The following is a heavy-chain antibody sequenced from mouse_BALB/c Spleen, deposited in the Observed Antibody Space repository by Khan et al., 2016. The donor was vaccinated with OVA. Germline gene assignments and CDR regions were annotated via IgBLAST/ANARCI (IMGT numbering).Heavy chain of an antibody. D-gene: IGHD2-4*01. CDR2: IYPGNGNT. J-gene: IGHJ4*01. CDR3: ARDDYFVGDAMDY. Sequence: QVQLKQSEPELVKPGASVRISCKASGYTFTSYYIHWVKQRPGQGLEWIGWIYPGNGNTKFNEKFKGKATLTADKSSSTAYMQLSSLTSEDSAVYFCARDDYFVGDAMDYWGQGTSVTVSS. CDR1: GYTFTSYY. V-gene: IGHV1S56*01.